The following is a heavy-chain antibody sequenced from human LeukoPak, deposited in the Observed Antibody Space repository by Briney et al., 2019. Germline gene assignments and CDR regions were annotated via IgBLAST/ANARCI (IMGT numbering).Heavy chain of an antibody. J-gene: IGHJ4*02. CDR3: ASQRGSGSHIRYYFDY. CDR1: GGTFSSYA. CDR2: IIPIFGTA. D-gene: IGHD3-10*01. Sequence: ASVKVSCKASGGTFSSYAISWVRQAPGQGLEWMGGIIPIFGTANYAQKFQGRVTITTDESTSTAYMELSSLRSEDTAVYCCASQRGSGSHIRYYFDYWGQGTLVTVSS. V-gene: IGHV1-69*05.